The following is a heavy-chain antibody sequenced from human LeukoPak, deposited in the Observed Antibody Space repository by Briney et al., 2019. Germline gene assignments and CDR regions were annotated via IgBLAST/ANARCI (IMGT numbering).Heavy chain of an antibody. CDR1: GGSFSGYY. Sequence: PSETLSLTCAVYGGSFSGYYWSWIRQPPGKGLEWIGEINHSGSTNYNSSLKSRVTISVDTSKNQFSLKLSSVTAADTAVYYCAGTYYYDSSGYYYYSLWGQGTLVTVSS. V-gene: IGHV4-34*01. CDR3: AGTYYYDSSGYYYYSL. J-gene: IGHJ4*02. D-gene: IGHD3-22*01. CDR2: INHSGST.